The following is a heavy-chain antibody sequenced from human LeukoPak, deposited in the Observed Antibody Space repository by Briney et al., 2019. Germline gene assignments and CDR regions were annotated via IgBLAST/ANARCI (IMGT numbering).Heavy chain of an antibody. CDR2: IYSSGGT. V-gene: IGHV4-39*07. CDR1: GGSISSSSYY. J-gene: IGHJ4*02. Sequence: SETLSLTCTVSGGSISSSSYYWGWIRQPPGKGLEWIGSIYSSGGTNHNPSLKSRVTISLDTSKNQFSLRLSSVTAADTAVYYCARDFCSGGSCYSYFHYWGQGTLVTVSS. D-gene: IGHD2-15*01. CDR3: ARDFCSGGSCYSYFHY.